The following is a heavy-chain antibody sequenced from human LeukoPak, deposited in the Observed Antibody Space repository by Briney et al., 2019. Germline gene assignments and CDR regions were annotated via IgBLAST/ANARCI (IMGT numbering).Heavy chain of an antibody. D-gene: IGHD2-15*01. CDR1: GYTFTSYG. CDR2: ISAYNGNT. J-gene: IGHJ4*02. CDR3: ARDRIPYCSGGSCYYFDY. Sequence: ASVTVSCTASGYTFTSYGISWVRQAPGQELEWMGWISAYNGNTNYAQKLQCRVTMTTDTSTSTAYMELSSLRSDDTAVYYCARDRIPYCSGGSCYYFDYWGRGTLVTVSS. V-gene: IGHV1-18*04.